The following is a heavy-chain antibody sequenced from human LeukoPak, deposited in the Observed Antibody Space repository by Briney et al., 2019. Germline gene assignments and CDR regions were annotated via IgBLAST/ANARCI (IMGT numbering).Heavy chain of an antibody. CDR1: GVSISTTGYY. V-gene: IGHV4-39*01. CDR3: ASGKGYSNNYFDY. D-gene: IGHD6-13*01. J-gene: IGHJ4*01. CDR2: IYYSGST. Sequence: PSETLSLTCTVSGVSISTTGYYWAWIRQPPGKGLEWIASIYYSGSTYYNSSLKSRVTISVDTSRNQFSLKLSSVTAADTALYYCASGKGYSNNYFDYWGQGTLVTVSS.